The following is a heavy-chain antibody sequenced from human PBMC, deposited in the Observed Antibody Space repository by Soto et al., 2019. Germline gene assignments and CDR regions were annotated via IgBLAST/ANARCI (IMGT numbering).Heavy chain of an antibody. V-gene: IGHV4-31*03. CDR1: GGSIRSGGYY. J-gene: IGHJ6*02. CDR3: ARDRLMATAGTARHYFGLDV. D-gene: IGHD5-18*01. CDR2: IYYSGST. Sequence: QVQLQESGPGLVKPSQTLSLTCTVSGGSIRSGGYYWSWVRQSPRRGLEWIGNIYYSGSTYYNPSLNSRLTISVDTSKTQFSLNLSSVTAADTAVYYCARDRLMATAGTARHYFGLDVWGQGTTVTVSS.